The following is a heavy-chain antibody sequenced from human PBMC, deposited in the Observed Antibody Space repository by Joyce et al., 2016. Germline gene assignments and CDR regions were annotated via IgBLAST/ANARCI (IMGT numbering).Heavy chain of an antibody. J-gene: IGHJ4*02. Sequence: QVQLVQSGAEVKKPGASVQVSCKASGYTFTDYYMHWVRQAPGKVLEWMGCINPNSGGTNYAQKFQGRVTMTRDTSVSTAYMELSRLRSDDTAVYYCARGGYYGPYYFDFWGQGTLVTVSS. V-gene: IGHV1-2*02. CDR3: ARGGYYGPYYFDF. CDR1: GYTFTDYY. D-gene: IGHD3-3*01. CDR2: INPNSGGT.